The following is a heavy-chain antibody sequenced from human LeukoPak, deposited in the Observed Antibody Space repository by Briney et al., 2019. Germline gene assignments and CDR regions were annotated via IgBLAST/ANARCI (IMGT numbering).Heavy chain of an antibody. CDR2: TRYDGSHT. CDR3: AKGDDFWSGFSSYFHF. CDR1: GFTLSSFA. Sequence: PGGSLRLSCVASGFTLSSFAMYWVRQAPGKGLEWVAFTRYDGSHTYYADSVKGRFTISRDNSKNMVYLEMNSLRPEDTAVYYCAKGDDFWSGFSSYFHFGGQGTLVTVSS. J-gene: IGHJ4*02. D-gene: IGHD3-3*01. V-gene: IGHV3-30*02.